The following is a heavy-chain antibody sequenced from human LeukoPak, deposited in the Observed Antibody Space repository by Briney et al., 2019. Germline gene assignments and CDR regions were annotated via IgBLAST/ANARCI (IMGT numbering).Heavy chain of an antibody. CDR3: ARGSIYDFDS. CDR1: GGSINSHY. CDR2: VYYTGGT. D-gene: IGHD3-3*02. V-gene: IGHV4-59*11. J-gene: IGHJ4*02. Sequence: SETLSLTCTVSGGSINSHYWHWIRQPPGTSLEWIGYVYYTGGTNYKSSLESRVTISVATSKKQFSLRLTSVTAADTALYYCARGSIYDFDSWGQGTLVSVSS.